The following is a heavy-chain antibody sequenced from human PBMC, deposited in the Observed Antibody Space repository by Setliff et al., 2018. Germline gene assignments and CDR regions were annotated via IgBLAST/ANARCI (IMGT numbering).Heavy chain of an antibody. J-gene: IGHJ6*03. Sequence: SETLSLTCGVSGASISDSYWSWIRQPPGKGLEWIGHILTTGSTNYNPSLKSRIAISADTSRDRFSLRLTSVTAADTAIYYCARLRVRDSGYYPRLSYMDSWAKGTTVTVSS. CDR1: GASISDSY. CDR3: ARLRVRDSGYYPRLSYMDS. D-gene: IGHD3-22*01. V-gene: IGHV4-4*08. CDR2: ILTTGST.